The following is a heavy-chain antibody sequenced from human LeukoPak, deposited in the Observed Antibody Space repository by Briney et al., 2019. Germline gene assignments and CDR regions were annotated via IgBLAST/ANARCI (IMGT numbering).Heavy chain of an antibody. Sequence: SETLSLTCSVSRYSISSGYYWAWIRQPPGKGLEWIGSIYHSGSAYYNASLKSRVTISVDTSKNQFSLKLSSVTAADTAVYYCASDVRSAFDIWGQGTMVTVSS. D-gene: IGHD3-16*02. CDR3: ASDVRSAFDI. CDR2: IYHSGSA. V-gene: IGHV4-38-2*02. J-gene: IGHJ3*02. CDR1: RYSISSGYY.